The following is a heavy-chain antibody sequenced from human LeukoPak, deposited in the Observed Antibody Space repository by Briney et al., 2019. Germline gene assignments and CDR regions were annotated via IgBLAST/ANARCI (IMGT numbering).Heavy chain of an antibody. CDR1: GFTFSSYG. J-gene: IGHJ1*01. V-gene: IGHV3-33*01. D-gene: IGHD2-21*02. CDR3: TSWGDTTAEYFQR. Sequence: GGSLRLSCAASGFTFSSYGMHWVRQAPGKGLEWVAVIWYDGSNKYYADSVKGRFTISRDNSKNTPYLQMNSLRVEDTAVYYCTSWGDTTAEYFQRWGQGTLVTVSS. CDR2: IWYDGSNK.